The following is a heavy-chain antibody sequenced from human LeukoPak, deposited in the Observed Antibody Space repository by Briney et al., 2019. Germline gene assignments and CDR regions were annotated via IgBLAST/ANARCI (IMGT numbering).Heavy chain of an antibody. J-gene: IGHJ4*02. Sequence: GGSLRLSCAASGFTFDDYAMNWVRQAPGKGLEWVSGINWNGGSTGYADSVKGRFTISRDNVKNSLYLEMDSLRAEDTALYYCARDYYGDSYFDNWGQGTLVTVSS. V-gene: IGHV3-20*04. CDR2: INWNGGST. D-gene: IGHD4-17*01. CDR3: ARDYYGDSYFDN. CDR1: GFTFDDYA.